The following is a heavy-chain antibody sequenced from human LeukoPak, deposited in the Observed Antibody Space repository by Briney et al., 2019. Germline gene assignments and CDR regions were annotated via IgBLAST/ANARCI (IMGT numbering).Heavy chain of an antibody. V-gene: IGHV3-30*01. D-gene: IGHD3-22*01. CDR3: VRSGGYYFGYFDQ. CDR1: GFTFRTYA. Sequence: GGSLRLSCAASGFTFRTYAMHWVRQAPGKGLEWVAVILYDGSTKHYADSVKGRFTISRDNLENTLSLEMNSLRSEDTAVYYCVRSGGYYFGYFDQWGQGTLVTVSS. J-gene: IGHJ4*02. CDR2: ILYDGSTK.